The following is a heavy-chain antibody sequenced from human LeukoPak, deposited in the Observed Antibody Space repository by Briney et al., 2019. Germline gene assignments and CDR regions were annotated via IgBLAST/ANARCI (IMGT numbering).Heavy chain of an antibody. CDR1: GFTFSSYA. D-gene: IGHD3-3*01. Sequence: GGSLRLSCAASGFTFSSYAMSWVRQAPGKGLEWVSGSGSGGSTHYADSVKGRFTISRDNSKNTLYLQMNSLRAEDTAVYYCAKDFWSGYYPNYWGQGTLVTVSS. CDR2: SGSGGST. J-gene: IGHJ4*02. CDR3: AKDFWSGYYPNY. V-gene: IGHV3-23*01.